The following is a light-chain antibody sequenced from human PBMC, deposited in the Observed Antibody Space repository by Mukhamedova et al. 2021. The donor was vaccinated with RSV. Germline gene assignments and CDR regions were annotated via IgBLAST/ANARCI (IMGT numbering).Light chain of an antibody. J-gene: IGKJ4*01. CDR3: QLCDNMPLT. CDR2: ATS. V-gene: IGKV1-39*01. Sequence: WYQRRVHGKAPKLLIHATSSLQSGVPSRSSGSGSGTEFSLTISSLEPEDFATYYCQLCDNMPLTFGGGT.